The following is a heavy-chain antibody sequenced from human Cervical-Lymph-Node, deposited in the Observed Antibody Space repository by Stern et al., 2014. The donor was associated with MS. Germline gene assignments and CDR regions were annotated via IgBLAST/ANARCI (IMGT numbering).Heavy chain of an antibody. D-gene: IGHD1-1*01. Sequence: EVKLVESGGGVIQPGGSLRLSCTASGLTVSRDYMTWVRQAPGKGLECVSLITNVGSTFYTVSVKGRFTISRDDSKNTVYLHMTSLRAEDTAMYYCARDTSSPERSDWWGQGTLVTVSS. V-gene: IGHV3-53*01. J-gene: IGHJ4*02. CDR2: ITNVGST. CDR1: GLTVSRDY. CDR3: ARDTSSPERSDW.